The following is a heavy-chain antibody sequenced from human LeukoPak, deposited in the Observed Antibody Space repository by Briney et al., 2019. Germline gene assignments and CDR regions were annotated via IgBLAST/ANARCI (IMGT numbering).Heavy chain of an antibody. J-gene: IGHJ6*02. CDR3: ARVGQQERRSMPHYGMDV. Sequence: ETLSLTCTVSGGSISSYYWSWIRQPPGKGLEWIGYIYYSGSTNYNPSLKSRVTISVDTSKNQFSLKLSSVTAADTAVYYCARVGQQERRSMPHYGMDVWGQGTTVTVSS. D-gene: IGHD1-1*01. V-gene: IGHV4-59*01. CDR1: GGSISSYY. CDR2: IYYSGST.